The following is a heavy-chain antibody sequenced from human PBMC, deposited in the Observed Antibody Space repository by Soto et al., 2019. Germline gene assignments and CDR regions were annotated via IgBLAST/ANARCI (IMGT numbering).Heavy chain of an antibody. V-gene: IGHV4-39*01. CDR2: IYYSGST. CDR3: ASSYGDYVSY. D-gene: IGHD4-17*01. Sequence: QLQLQESGPGLVKPSETLSLTCTVSGGSISSSSYYWGWIRQPSGKGLEWIGSIYYSGSTYYNPSLKSRVTISVDTPKHQFSLKLSSVTAADTAVYYCASSYGDYVSYWGQGTLVTVSS. J-gene: IGHJ4*02. CDR1: GGSISSSSYY.